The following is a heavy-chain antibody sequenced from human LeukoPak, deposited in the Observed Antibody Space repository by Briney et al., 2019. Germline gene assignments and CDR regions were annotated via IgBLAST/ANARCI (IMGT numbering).Heavy chain of an antibody. CDR3: ARWLGNGFDM. CDR2: IHHGGNT. D-gene: IGHD6-19*01. J-gene: IGHJ3*02. V-gene: IGHV4-38-2*01. Sequence: PSETLSLTCVVSGYSVSSNSYWAWIRPSPGKGLEWIGSIHHGGNTYYNPSLMSRVSMSIDTSKNQCSLDLNSVTAADTAVFYCARWLGNGFDMWGQGTMVTLSS. CDR1: GYSVSSNSY.